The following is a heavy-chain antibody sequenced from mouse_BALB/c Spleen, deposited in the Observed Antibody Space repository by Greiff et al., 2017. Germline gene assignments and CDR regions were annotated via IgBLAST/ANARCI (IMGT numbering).Heavy chain of an antibody. CDR1: GYTFTDYE. V-gene: IGHV1-15*01. Sequence: VKLQQSGAELVRPGASVTLSCKASGYTFTDYEMHWVKQTPVHGLEWIGAIDPETGGTAYNQKFKGKATLTADKSSSTAYMELRSLTSEDSAVYYCTRYGTFDYWGQGTTLTVSS. D-gene: IGHD2-1*01. CDR3: TRYGTFDY. CDR2: IDPETGGT. J-gene: IGHJ2*01.